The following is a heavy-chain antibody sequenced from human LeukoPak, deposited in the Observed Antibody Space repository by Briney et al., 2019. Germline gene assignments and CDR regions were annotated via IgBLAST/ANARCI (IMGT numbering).Heavy chain of an antibody. V-gene: IGHV4-4*07. CDR2: IYTSGST. Sequence: SETLSLTCTVSGGSISSYCWSWIRQPAGKGLEWIGRIYTSGSTNYNPSLKSRVTMSVDTSKNQFSLKLSSVTAADTAVYYCARNYYGSGSQDAFDIWGQGTMVTVSS. CDR1: GGSISSYC. D-gene: IGHD3-10*01. CDR3: ARNYYGSGSQDAFDI. J-gene: IGHJ3*02.